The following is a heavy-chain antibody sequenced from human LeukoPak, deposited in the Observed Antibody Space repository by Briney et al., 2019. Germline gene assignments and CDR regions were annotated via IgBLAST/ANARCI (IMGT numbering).Heavy chain of an antibody. V-gene: IGHV3-13*04. J-gene: IGHJ3*02. CDR2: IDKAGGT. D-gene: IGHD3-10*01. CDR3: TRRMRGLGSYSDAFDI. Sequence: PGGSLRLSCAASGFTFSSYDMHWVRQATGKGLEWVSVIDKAGGTYYPGSVKGRFTISRENAKNSLYLQMNSLRAGDTAVYFCTRRMRGLGSYSDAFDIWGQGTMVTVSS. CDR1: GFTFSSYD.